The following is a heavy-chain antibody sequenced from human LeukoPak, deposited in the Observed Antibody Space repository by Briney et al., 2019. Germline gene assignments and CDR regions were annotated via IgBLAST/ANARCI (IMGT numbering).Heavy chain of an antibody. CDR2: IYYSGST. V-gene: IGHV4-59*01. CDR1: GGSISSYH. D-gene: IGHD2-2*02. J-gene: IGHJ1*01. Sequence: SEALSLTCTVSGGSISSYHWSWIRQPAGKGLEWIGHIYYSGSTTYSPSLKSRVTISVETSKNQFSLKLNSVTAAATAVYYCARLGYQLLYGLKSQYFPHWGQGTLVTVSS. CDR3: ARLGYQLLYGLKSQYFPH.